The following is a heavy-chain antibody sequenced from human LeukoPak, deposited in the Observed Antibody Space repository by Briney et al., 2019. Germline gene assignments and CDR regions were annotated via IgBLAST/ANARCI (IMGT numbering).Heavy chain of an antibody. V-gene: IGHV3-30*02. CDR3: AKEKFGEWLRLRGWFDP. J-gene: IGHJ5*02. Sequence: GGSLRLSCAASGFTFSSYGMHWVRQAPGKGQEWVAFIRYDGSNKYYADSVKGRFTISRDNSKNTLYLQMNSLRAEDTAVYYCAKEKFGEWLRLRGWFDPWGQGTLVTVSS. CDR1: GFTFSSYG. D-gene: IGHD5-12*01. CDR2: IRYDGSNK.